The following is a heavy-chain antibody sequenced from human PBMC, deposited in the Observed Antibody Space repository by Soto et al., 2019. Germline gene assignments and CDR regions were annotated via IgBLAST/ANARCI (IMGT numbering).Heavy chain of an antibody. CDR1: GGSISSSNW. J-gene: IGHJ4*02. V-gene: IGHV4-4*02. Sequence: SETLSLTCAVSGGSISSSNWWTWVRQPPGKGLEWIGEIYHSGSTKYNPSLKSRINISADPSKNQVSLTLTSVTAADTAVYYCARQGSYWGQGALVTVS. CDR2: IYHSGST. CDR3: ARQGSY.